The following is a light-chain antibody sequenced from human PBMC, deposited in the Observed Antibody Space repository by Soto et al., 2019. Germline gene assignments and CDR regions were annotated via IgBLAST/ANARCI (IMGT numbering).Light chain of an antibody. V-gene: IGLV2-14*01. CDR3: SSYRSSDTPYV. J-gene: IGLJ1*01. Sequence: QSVLTQPASVSGSPGQSITISCTGTSSDVGDYKYVSWYQQHPDKAPKLIIYVNSNRPSGVSNRFSGSKSGNTASLTISGLQAEDEADYYCSSYRSSDTPYVFGTGTKVTVL. CDR2: VNS. CDR1: SSDVGDYKY.